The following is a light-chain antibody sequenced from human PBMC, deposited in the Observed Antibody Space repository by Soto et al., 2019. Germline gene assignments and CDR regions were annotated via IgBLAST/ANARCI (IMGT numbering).Light chain of an antibody. J-gene: IGLJ1*01. Sequence: QSALTQPPSGSGAPGQRVTISCTGSSSNLGAGYDVHWYQLLPGTAPKLLIYGNRNRPSGVPDRFSGSKSGTSASLAITGLQAEDEADYYCQSYDNSLGVCYVFGTGTKVTVL. V-gene: IGLV1-40*01. CDR1: SSNLGAGYD. CDR3: QSYDNSLGVCYV. CDR2: GNR.